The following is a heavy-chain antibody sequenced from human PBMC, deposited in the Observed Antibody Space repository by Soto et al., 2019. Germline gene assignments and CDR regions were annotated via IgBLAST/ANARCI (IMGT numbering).Heavy chain of an antibody. CDR2: IYYSGST. V-gene: IGHV4-31*03. D-gene: IGHD6-6*01. Sequence: QVQLQESGPGLVKPSQTLSLTCTVSGGSISSGDYYWSWIHQHPGKGLEWIGYIYYSGSTHYNPSLKSRVTMSVDTSENQFSLKLSSLTAADTAVYYCARGRYSSSSNWFDPWGQGTLVTVSS. J-gene: IGHJ5*02. CDR1: GGSISSGDYY. CDR3: ARGRYSSSSNWFDP.